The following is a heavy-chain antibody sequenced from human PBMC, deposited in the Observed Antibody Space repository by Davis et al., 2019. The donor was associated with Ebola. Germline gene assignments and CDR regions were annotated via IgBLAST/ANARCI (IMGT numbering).Heavy chain of an antibody. V-gene: IGHV3-73*01. Sequence: GESLKISCAASGFTFSGSAMHWVRQASGKGLEWVGRIRSKANSYATAYAASVKGGFTISRDDSKNTAYLQMNSLKTEDTAVYYCTGTIVGATRVDYWGQGTLVTVSS. J-gene: IGHJ4*02. D-gene: IGHD1-26*01. CDR2: IRSKANSYAT. CDR3: TGTIVGATRVDY. CDR1: GFTFSGSA.